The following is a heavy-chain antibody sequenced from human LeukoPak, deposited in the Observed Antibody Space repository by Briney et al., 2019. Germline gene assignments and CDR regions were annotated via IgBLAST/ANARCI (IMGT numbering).Heavy chain of an antibody. V-gene: IGHV4-59*01. CDR1: GGSISTYY. Sequence: PSETLSLTCTVSGGSISTYYWSWIRQPPGKGLEWIGYIYYSGSTNYNPSLKSRVTISVDTSKNQFSLKLSSVTAADTAVYYCGRERGYDSSGYYFDYWGQGTLVTVSS. CDR3: GRERGYDSSGYYFDY. D-gene: IGHD3-22*01. J-gene: IGHJ4*02. CDR2: IYYSGST.